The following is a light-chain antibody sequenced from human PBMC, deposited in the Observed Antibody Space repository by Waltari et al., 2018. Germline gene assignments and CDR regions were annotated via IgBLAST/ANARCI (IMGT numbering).Light chain of an antibody. Sequence: SYLLTQRTSLSVAPGKTARLLFDGTNLGRINVHWYQQKPGQAPVLVVYDDGDRPSGIPERFSGSNSGNTATLTISRVDAGDEADYYCQVWDSGSDHSVFGAVTKLTVL. V-gene: IGLV3-21*03. CDR1: NLGRIN. CDR2: DDG. CDR3: QVWDSGSDHSV. J-gene: IGLJ1*01.